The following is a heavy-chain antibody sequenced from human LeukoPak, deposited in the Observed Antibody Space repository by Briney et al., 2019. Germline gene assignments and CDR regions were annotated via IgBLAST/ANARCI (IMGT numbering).Heavy chain of an antibody. CDR2: LHYSGST. CDR1: GGSIGSITYY. J-gene: IGHJ4*02. V-gene: IGHV4-39*07. Sequence: SETLSLTCSASGGSIGSITYYWAWIRQPPGKGLEWIGSLHYSGSTDYNPSLKSRVTISVDRSKNQSSLKLRSVIAADTAVYYCARVGWELLGPFDHWGQGTLVTASS. CDR3: ARVGWELLGPFDH. D-gene: IGHD1-26*01.